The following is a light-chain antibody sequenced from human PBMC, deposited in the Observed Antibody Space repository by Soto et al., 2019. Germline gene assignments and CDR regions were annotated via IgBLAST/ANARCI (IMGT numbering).Light chain of an antibody. CDR3: QQDGNSPYT. CDR1: QSVSSSY. J-gene: IGKJ2*01. Sequence: EIVLTQSPGTLSLSPGERATLSCRASQSVSSSYLAWYQQKPGQAPRRLIYGASSRATGIPDRFSGSGSGTDFTLTISRLEPEDFAVYYCQQDGNSPYTFGQGTKLEIK. V-gene: IGKV3-20*01. CDR2: GAS.